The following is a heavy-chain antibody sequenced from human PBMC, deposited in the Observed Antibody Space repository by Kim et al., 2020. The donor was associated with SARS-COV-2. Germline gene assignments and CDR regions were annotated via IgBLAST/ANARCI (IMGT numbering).Heavy chain of an antibody. Sequence: NKYYADSGKGRFTNSRDNSKNTLYLQMNSLRAEDTAVYYCAKDQGGLTSVWGQGTTVTVSS. D-gene: IGHD1-1*01. V-gene: IGHV3-33*06. CDR3: AKDQGGLTSV. CDR2: NK. J-gene: IGHJ6*02.